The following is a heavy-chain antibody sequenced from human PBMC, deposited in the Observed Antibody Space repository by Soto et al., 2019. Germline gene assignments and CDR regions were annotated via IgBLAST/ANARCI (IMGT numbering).Heavy chain of an antibody. J-gene: IGHJ3*02. V-gene: IGHV4-34*01. CDR2: INHSGGT. D-gene: IGHD2-15*01. Sequence: SETLSLTCAVYGGSFSGYYWSWIRQPPGKGLEWIGEINHSGGTNYNPSLKSRVTISVDTSKNQFSLKLSSVTAADTAVYYCARSLYCSGGGCYRGADAFDIWGQGTMVTVSS. CDR1: GGSFSGYY. CDR3: ARSLYCSGGGCYRGADAFDI.